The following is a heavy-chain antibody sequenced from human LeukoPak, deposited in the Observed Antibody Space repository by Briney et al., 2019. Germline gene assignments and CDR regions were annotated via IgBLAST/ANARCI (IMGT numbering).Heavy chain of an antibody. CDR2: INTNTGNP. D-gene: IGHD3-22*01. CDR3: ARRQTLVMKAYYYDSSGSPEAFDI. CDR1: GYTFTSYA. Sequence: ASVKVSCKASGYTFTSYAMNWVRQAPGQGLEWMGWINTNTGNPTYAQGFTGRFVFSLDTSVSTAYLQISSLKAEDTAVYYCARRQTLVMKAYYYDSSGSPEAFDIWGQGTMVTVSS. V-gene: IGHV7-4-1*02. J-gene: IGHJ3*02.